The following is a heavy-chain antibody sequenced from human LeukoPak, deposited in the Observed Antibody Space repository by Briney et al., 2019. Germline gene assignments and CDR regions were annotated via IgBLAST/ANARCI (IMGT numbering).Heavy chain of an antibody. Sequence: SETLSLTCAVHGGSFSDHYWNWIRQPPGKGLEWIGETSHGGRTNYNPSLKSRVTISVDTSKNHFSLKLTSVTAADTAIYYCARGIVVRPPWFDPWGQGTLVTVSS. J-gene: IGHJ5*02. CDR1: GGSFSDHY. V-gene: IGHV4-34*01. CDR2: TSHGGRT. CDR3: ARGIVVRPPWFDP. D-gene: IGHD2-21*01.